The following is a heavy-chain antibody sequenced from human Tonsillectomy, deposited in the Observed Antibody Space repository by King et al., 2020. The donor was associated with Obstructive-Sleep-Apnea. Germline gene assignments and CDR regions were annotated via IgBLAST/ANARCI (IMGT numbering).Heavy chain of an antibody. Sequence: VQLQESGPGLVKPSENLSLTCTVSGDSISGYYWTWIRQPPGKGLEWIGHVYDIGTTNYSPSLKSRVTISVDTSKNQFSLKLRSVTAADTAVYYCARETGVEYHLLSLVGWFDPWGQGTLVTVSS. V-gene: IGHV4-59*01. J-gene: IGHJ5*02. CDR2: VYDIGTT. CDR3: ARETGVEYHLLSLVGWFDP. D-gene: IGHD2-8*02. CDR1: GDSISGYY.